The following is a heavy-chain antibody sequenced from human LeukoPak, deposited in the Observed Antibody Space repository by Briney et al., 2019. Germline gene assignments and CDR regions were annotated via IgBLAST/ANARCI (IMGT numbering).Heavy chain of an antibody. Sequence: PGGSLRLSCAASGFTFSSYAMHWVRQAPGKGLEWVAAISYDGSNKYYADSVKGRFTISRDNSKNTLYLQMNSLRAEDTAVYYCARSPYYDILTGPPDYWGQGTLVTVSS. CDR3: ARSPYYDILTGPPDY. CDR1: GFTFSSYA. CDR2: ISYDGSNK. V-gene: IGHV3-30-3*01. D-gene: IGHD3-9*01. J-gene: IGHJ4*02.